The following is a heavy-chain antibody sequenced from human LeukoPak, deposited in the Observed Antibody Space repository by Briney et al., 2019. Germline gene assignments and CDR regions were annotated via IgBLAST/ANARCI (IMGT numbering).Heavy chain of an antibody. D-gene: IGHD1-26*01. J-gene: IGHJ4*02. V-gene: IGHV4-38-2*02. Sequence: SETLSLTCTVSGYSISSGYYWGWIRQPPGKGLEWIGSIYHSGSTNYNPSLKSRVTISVDTSKNQFSLKLSSVTAADTAVYYCARGRRRGATPFDYWGQGTLVTVSS. CDR1: GYSISSGYY. CDR2: IYHSGST. CDR3: ARGRRRGATPFDY.